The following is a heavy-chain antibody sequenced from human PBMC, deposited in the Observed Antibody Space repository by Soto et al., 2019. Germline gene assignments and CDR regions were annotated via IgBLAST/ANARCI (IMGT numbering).Heavy chain of an antibody. Sequence: SKTLSLTCAVSGGSISSSNWWSWVRQPPGKGLEWIGEIYHSGSTNYNPSLKSRVTISVDKSKNQFSLKLSSVTAAETAVYYCARQRELCNCVCPQYGMAFRSRRTTVTVS. CDR1: GGSISSSNW. CDR3: ARQRELCNCVCPQYGMAF. V-gene: IGHV4-4*02. CDR2: IYHSGST. J-gene: IGHJ6*02. D-gene: IGHD3-16*01.